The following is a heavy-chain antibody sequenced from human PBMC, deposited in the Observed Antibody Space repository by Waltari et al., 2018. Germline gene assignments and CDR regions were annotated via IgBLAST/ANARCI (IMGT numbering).Heavy chain of an antibody. CDR1: GGSISSPNY. Sequence: QLQLQVSGPGLVKPSETLSLTCTVSGGSISSPNYWGWIRQPPGKGLEWIGSVYHSGATDYNASLKSRLTISVDTSRNEFSLRLTSVTATDTALYYCAKQVPAGGSGSYYNTGWFDPWGQGTLVTVSA. D-gene: IGHD3-10*01. V-gene: IGHV4-39*01. CDR2: VYHSGAT. CDR3: AKQVPAGGSGSYYNTGWFDP. J-gene: IGHJ5*02.